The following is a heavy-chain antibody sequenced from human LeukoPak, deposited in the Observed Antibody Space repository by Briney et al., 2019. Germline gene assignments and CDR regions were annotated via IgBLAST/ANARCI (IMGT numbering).Heavy chain of an antibody. Sequence: SETLSLTCTVSGGSMSSSSYYWGWIRQPPGKGLEWIGSIYYSGSTYYNPSLKSRVTISVDTSKNQFSLKLSSVTAADTAVYYCARGPHTGVNYYDSSGYYYWGQGTLVTVSS. CDR3: ARGPHTGVNYYDSSGYYY. CDR2: IYYSGST. CDR1: GGSMSSSSYY. J-gene: IGHJ4*02. V-gene: IGHV4-39*01. D-gene: IGHD3-22*01.